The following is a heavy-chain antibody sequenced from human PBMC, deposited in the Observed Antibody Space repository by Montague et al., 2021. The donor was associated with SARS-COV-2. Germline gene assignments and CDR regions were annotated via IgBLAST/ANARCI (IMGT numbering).Heavy chain of an antibody. D-gene: IGHD5-18*01. V-gene: IGHV3-23*01. Sequence: SLRLSCAASGFIFSSNVMSWVRQAPGKGLEWVSTIGGGGRRTYYADSVKGRFTISRDNSKNTLYLQMNSLRAEDTAVYYCAKVGGYSYGLSDYWGQGTLVTVSS. CDR3: AKVGGYSYGLSDY. CDR1: GFIFSSNV. J-gene: IGHJ4*02. CDR2: IGGGGRRT.